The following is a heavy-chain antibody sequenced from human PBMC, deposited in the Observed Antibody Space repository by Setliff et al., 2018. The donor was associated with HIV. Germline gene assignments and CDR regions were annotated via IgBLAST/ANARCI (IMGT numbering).Heavy chain of an antibody. J-gene: IGHJ6*03. D-gene: IGHD3-3*01. CDR3: TRDHTPPPNYDFWSGQIDLRNIFYYMDV. V-gene: IGHV7-4-1*01. CDR1: GYSLTSYS. Sequence: ASVKVSCKASGYSLTSYSINWVRQAPGQGLEWMGYINTNTGNPTYAQGFTGRFVLSVDTPVSTAYLQIFSLKAEDTAVYYCTRDHTPPPNYDFWSGQIDLRNIFYYMDVWGTGSPVTAP. CDR2: INTNTGNP.